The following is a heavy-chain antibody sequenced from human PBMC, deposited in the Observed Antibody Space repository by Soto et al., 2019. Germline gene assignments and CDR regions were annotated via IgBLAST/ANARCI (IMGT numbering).Heavy chain of an antibody. V-gene: IGHV1-69*08. Sequence: QVQLVQSGGEVKKPGSSVKVSYKASGGTFSTYTITWVRRAPGQGLEWMGRIIPIIGIINYAQKFQGRVTISADKFTGTAYMELTGLRSDDTAVYYCAGDPDSHYNDSHASSYPWGQVTLVTVSS. CDR2: IIPIIGII. CDR1: GGTFSTYT. J-gene: IGHJ5*02. CDR3: AGDPDSHYNDSHASSYP. D-gene: IGHD4-4*01.